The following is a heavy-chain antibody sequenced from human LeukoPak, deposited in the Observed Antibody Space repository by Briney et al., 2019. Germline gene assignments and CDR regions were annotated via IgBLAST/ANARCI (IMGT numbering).Heavy chain of an antibody. J-gene: IGHJ5*02. V-gene: IGHV4-61*02. D-gene: IGHD3-16*02. Sequence: SETLSLTCTVSGGSISSGSYYWSWIRQPAGKGLEWIVRIYTSGSTNYSPSLKSRVTISVDTSKNQFSLKLSSVTAADTAVYYCARDRAYDYVWGSYRYIWFDPWGQGTLVTVSS. CDR3: ARDRAYDYVWGSYRYIWFDP. CDR2: IYTSGST. CDR1: GGSISSGSYY.